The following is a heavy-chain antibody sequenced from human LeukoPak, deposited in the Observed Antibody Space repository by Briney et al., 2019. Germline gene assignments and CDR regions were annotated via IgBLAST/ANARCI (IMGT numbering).Heavy chain of an antibody. Sequence: ASVKVSCKASGYTFTGYYMHWMRQAPGQGLEWLGRINPKSGGADYSEQFQGMVSMTRDTSTSTASMELSSLRSDDTAMYYCVRGGSSVALSGFEIWGHGTMVTVSS. J-gene: IGHJ3*02. CDR3: VRGGSSVALSGFEI. CDR1: GYTFTGYY. CDR2: INPKSGGA. D-gene: IGHD3-22*01. V-gene: IGHV1-2*06.